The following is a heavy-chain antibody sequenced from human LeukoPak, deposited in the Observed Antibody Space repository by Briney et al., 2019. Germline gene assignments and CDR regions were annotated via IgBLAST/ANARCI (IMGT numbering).Heavy chain of an antibody. Sequence: SYKGSSKGSKSTFSRYAISLVGQPPGQKIEWMGRIIPILGIANYAQKFQGRVTITADKSTSTAYMELSSLRSEDTAVYYCARVQLGCSSTSCDRSSYYYYYYGMDVWWQGTKVTVSS. CDR3: ARVQLGCSSTSCDRSSYYYYYYGMDV. D-gene: IGHD2-2*01. CDR1: KSTFSRYA. J-gene: IGHJ6*01. V-gene: IGHV1-69*04. CDR2: IIPILGIA.